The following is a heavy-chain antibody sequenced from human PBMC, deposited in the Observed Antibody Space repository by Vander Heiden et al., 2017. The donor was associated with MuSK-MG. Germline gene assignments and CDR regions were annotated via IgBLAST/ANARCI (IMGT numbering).Heavy chain of an antibody. V-gene: IGHV4-39*01. J-gene: IGHJ4*02. CDR1: CGSISSRTYS. D-gene: IGHD3-22*01. Sequence: QLQLQESGPGLVKPSETLSLTCTVSCGSISSRTYSWGWTRQPPGKGLEWIGSISYSEYTDYNPSLKSRVTISVDTSKNQFSLKLTSVTAADTAVYFCARRRGYYDSTDYVWGQGTLVTVSS. CDR3: ARRRGYYDSTDYV. CDR2: ISYSEYT.